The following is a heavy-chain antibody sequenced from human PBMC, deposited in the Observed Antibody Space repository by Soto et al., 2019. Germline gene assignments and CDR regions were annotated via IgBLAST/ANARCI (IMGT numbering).Heavy chain of an antibody. D-gene: IGHD2-15*01. J-gene: IGHJ4*02. Sequence: GGSLRLSCAGSGFTFSDYPMTWVRQAPGKGLEWVSVVSIGGSTHYADSVRGRFTISRDNSKNTLSLQMNSLTAEDTAVYFCAKRRGAGGHFDYWGQGALVTVSS. V-gene: IGHV3-23*01. CDR1: GFTFSDYP. CDR2: VSIGGST. CDR3: AKRRGAGGHFDY.